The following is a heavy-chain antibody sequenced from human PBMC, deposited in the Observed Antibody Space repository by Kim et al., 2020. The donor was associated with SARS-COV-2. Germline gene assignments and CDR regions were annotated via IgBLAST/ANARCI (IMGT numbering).Heavy chain of an antibody. J-gene: IGHJ4*02. Sequence: AQKLQGRVTMTTVTSTSTAYMELRSLRSDDTAVYYCARDDGSGSYYLDYWGQGTLVTVSS. D-gene: IGHD3-10*01. V-gene: IGHV1-18*01. CDR3: ARDDGSGSYYLDY.